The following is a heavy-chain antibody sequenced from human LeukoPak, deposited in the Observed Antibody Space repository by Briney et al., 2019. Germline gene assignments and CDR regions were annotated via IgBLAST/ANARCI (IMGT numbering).Heavy chain of an antibody. CDR3: AGKWVPYYYYGMDV. D-gene: IGHD1-26*01. V-gene: IGHV4-34*01. CDR2: INHSGST. CDR1: GGSFSGYY. J-gene: IGHJ6*02. Sequence: SETLSLTCAVYGGSFSGYYWSWIRQPPGKGLEWIGEINHSGSTNYNPSLKSRVTISVDTSKNQFSLKLSSVTAADTAVYYCAGKWVPYYYYGMDVWGQGTTVTVSS.